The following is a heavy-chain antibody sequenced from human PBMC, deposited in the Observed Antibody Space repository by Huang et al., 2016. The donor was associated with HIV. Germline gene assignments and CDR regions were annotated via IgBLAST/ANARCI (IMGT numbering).Heavy chain of an antibody. D-gene: IGHD3-22*01. CDR1: GYPFSSYG. CDR3: ARDPKYHRIGYYRQRRGIDI. CDR2: ISAASGDT. V-gene: IGHV1-18*01. J-gene: IGHJ3*02. Sequence: QIQLMQSGPELKQPGASVKVSCKASGYPFSSYGVTWVRKDPGKGTEGLEWISAASGDTEYAQKFQGRVTLTTDTSTNIAYMELRSLRSDDTAKYYCARDPKYHRIGYYRQRRGIDIWGQGTMVIVSS.